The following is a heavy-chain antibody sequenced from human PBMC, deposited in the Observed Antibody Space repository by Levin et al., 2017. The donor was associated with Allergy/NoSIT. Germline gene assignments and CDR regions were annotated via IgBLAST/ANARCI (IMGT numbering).Heavy chain of an antibody. V-gene: IGHV1-18*01. CDR1: GYTFTRNG. J-gene: IGHJ2*01. CDR3: ARDTYLDL. Sequence: GESLKISCKSSGYTFTRNGIDWMRQAPGQGLEWMGWINPSNGDTKYAQKFQGRVPLTTDTSTSTASMELRTLTSDDTAVYYCARDTYLDLWGRGTLVTVSS. CDR2: INPSNGDT.